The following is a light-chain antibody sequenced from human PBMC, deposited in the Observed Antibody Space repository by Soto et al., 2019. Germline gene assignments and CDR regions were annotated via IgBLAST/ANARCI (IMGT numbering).Light chain of an antibody. Sequence: EIVLTQSPGTLSLSPGERATLSCRASQSVSYYLAWYQQKPGQAPRLLIYTASNRAAGVPARFSGSGSGTDFTLTVSSLEPEDFAVYYCQQSTKWPPSNTFGQGTRLEI. CDR3: QQSTKWPPSNT. J-gene: IGKJ5*01. V-gene: IGKV3-11*01. CDR1: QSVSYY. CDR2: TAS.